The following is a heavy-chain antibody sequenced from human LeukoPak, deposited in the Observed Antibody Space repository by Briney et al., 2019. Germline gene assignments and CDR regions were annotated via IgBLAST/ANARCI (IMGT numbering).Heavy chain of an antibody. V-gene: IGHV4-59*08. CDR3: ARHYSSGTYPLDY. CDR2: IYYTGST. CDR1: SGSISGSY. J-gene: IGHJ4*02. Sequence: SETLSLTCAVSSGSISGSYWSWIRQPPGKGLEWIGHIYYTGSTNYNPSYKSRVTMSLDRSKNQFSLKVRSVTAADTAVYYCARHYSSGTYPLDYWGQGTLVTVSS. D-gene: IGHD3-10*01.